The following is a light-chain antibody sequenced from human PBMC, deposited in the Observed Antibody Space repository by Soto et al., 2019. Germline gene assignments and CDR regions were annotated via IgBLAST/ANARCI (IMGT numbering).Light chain of an antibody. CDR3: AAWDDSLSGWV. CDR1: SSNIGSNY. V-gene: IGLV1-47*01. Sequence: QSVLTQPPSASGTPGQRVTMSCSGSSSNIGSNYVYWYQQLPGTAPKLLIYRNNQRPSGVPVRFSGSKSGTSASLAISGLRSEDEADYYCAAWDDSLSGWVFGGGTKVTVL. CDR2: RNN. J-gene: IGLJ3*02.